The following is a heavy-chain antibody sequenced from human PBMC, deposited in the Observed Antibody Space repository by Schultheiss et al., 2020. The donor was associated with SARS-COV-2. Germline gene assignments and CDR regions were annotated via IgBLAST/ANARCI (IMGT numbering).Heavy chain of an antibody. D-gene: IGHD5-12*01. CDR1: GDSVSSNSAA. J-gene: IGHJ5*02. Sequence: SETLSLTCAISGDSVSSNSAAWNWIRQSPSRGLEWLGRTYYRSKWYNDYVLSVKSRITITPDTSKNQFSLHLNSVTPEDTAVYYCAGGPGWLPVSWGQGTLVTVSS. CDR3: AGGPGWLPVS. V-gene: IGHV6-1*01. CDR2: TYYRSKWYN.